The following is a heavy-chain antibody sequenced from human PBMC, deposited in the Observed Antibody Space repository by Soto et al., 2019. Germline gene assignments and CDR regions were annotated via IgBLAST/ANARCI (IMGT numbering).Heavy chain of an antibody. CDR1: GISLSTSGVG. D-gene: IGHD6-6*01. V-gene: IGHV2-5*01. J-gene: IGHJ3*02. Sequence: SGPTLVNPTHTLTLTCTLSGISLSTSGVGLGWIRQTPGKALEWLALIYWNDDKHYSPSLKTRLTITKDTSKNQAVLTMTNMDPVDTAIYYCARGLATLPVFAFDIWGQGTVVTVSS. CDR3: ARGLATLPVFAFDI. CDR2: IYWNDDK.